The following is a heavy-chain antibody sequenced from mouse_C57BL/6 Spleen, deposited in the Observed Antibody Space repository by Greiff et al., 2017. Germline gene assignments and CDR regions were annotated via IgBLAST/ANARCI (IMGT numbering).Heavy chain of an antibody. V-gene: IGHV14-2*01. J-gene: IGHJ2*01. D-gene: IGHD2-4*01. CDR2: FDPEDGEN. CDR3: ARGGYDYDVDY. Sequence: EVQLQQSGAELVKPGASVKLSCTASVFHIKDYYMHWVKQRTEQGLGWIGRFDPEDGENKYAPQFQGKATITADTSSNTAYLQLSSLTSEDTAVYYCARGGYDYDVDYWGQGTTLTVSS. CDR1: VFHIKDYY.